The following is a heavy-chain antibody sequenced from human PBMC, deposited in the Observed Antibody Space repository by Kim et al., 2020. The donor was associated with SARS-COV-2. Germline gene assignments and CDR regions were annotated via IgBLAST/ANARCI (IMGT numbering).Heavy chain of an antibody. CDR3: ARGRIGLGYCSSTSCYVGYGMDV. CDR2: IWYDGSNK. Sequence: GGSLRLSCAASGFTFSSYGMHWVRQAPGKGLEWVAVIWYDGSNKYYADSVKGRFTISRDNSKNTLYLQMNSLRAEDTAVYYCARGRIGLGYCSSTSCYVGYGMDVWGQGTTVTVSS. J-gene: IGHJ6*02. D-gene: IGHD2-2*01. V-gene: IGHV3-33*01. CDR1: GFTFSSYG.